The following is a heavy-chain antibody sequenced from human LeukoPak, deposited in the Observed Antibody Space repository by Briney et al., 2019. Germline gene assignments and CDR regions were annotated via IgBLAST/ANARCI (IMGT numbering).Heavy chain of an antibody. D-gene: IGHD1-26*01. Sequence: PSETLSLTCTVSGGSISSSSYYWGWIRQPPGKGLERIGSIYYSGSTYYNPSLKSRVTISVDTSKNQFSLKLSSVTAADTAVYYCARRFTGGSYLGGEDAYFDYWGQGTLVTVSS. CDR1: GGSISSSSYY. J-gene: IGHJ4*02. V-gene: IGHV4-39*01. CDR3: ARRFTGGSYLGGEDAYFDY. CDR2: IYYSGST.